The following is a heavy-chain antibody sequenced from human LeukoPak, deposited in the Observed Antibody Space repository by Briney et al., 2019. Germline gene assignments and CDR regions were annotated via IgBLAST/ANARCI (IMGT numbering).Heavy chain of an antibody. D-gene: IGHD6-13*01. Sequence: ASVKVSCKASGYTFTGYYMHWARQVPGQGLEWMGWINPNSGGTNYAQKFQGRVTMTRDTSISTAYMELSRLRSDDTAVYYCASCVGAAAGADAFDIWGQGTMVTVSS. CDR1: GYTFTGYY. V-gene: IGHV1-2*02. CDR3: ASCVGAAAGADAFDI. CDR2: INPNSGGT. J-gene: IGHJ3*02.